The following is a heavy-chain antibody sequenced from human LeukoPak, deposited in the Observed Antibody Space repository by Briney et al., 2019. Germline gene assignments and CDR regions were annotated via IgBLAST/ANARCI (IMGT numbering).Heavy chain of an antibody. CDR2: ISAYNGNT. CDR3: ARGGWYYDSSGYPNDRTFDY. Sequence: ASVKVSCKASGYTFTSYGISWVRQGPGQGLEWMGWISAYNGNTNYAQKLQGRVTMTTDTSTSTAYMELRSLRSDDTAVYYCARGGWYYDSSGYPNDRTFDYWGQGTLVTVSS. D-gene: IGHD3-22*01. J-gene: IGHJ4*02. V-gene: IGHV1-18*01. CDR1: GYTFTSYG.